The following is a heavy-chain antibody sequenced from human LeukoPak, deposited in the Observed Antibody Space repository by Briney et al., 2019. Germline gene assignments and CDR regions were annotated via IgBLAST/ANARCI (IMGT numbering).Heavy chain of an antibody. CDR1: GFTFSSHA. CDR3: ARTDGSYYFDY. J-gene: IGHJ4*02. V-gene: IGHV3-21*01. D-gene: IGHD1-26*01. CDR2: ISSSSSYI. Sequence: GGSLRLSCVASGFTFSSHAMNWVRQAPGKGLEWVSSISSSSSYIYYADSVKGRFTISRDNAKNSLYLQMNSLRAEDTAVYYCARTDGSYYFDYWGQGTLVTVSS.